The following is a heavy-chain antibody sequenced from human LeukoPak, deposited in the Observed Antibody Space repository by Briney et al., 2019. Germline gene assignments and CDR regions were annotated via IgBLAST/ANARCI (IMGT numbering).Heavy chain of an antibody. CDR3: ARGLRGWYSSSSWYFDL. CDR1: DYTFTVYY. Sequence: ASVTVSCKASDYTFTVYYWHWVRQAPGQGLEWMGWINPNSGDTNYAQKFQGRVTMTRDTSISTAYMELSRLRSDDTAVYYCARGLRGWYSSSSWYFDLWGRGTLVTVSS. D-gene: IGHD6-13*01. J-gene: IGHJ2*01. CDR2: INPNSGDT. V-gene: IGHV1-2*02.